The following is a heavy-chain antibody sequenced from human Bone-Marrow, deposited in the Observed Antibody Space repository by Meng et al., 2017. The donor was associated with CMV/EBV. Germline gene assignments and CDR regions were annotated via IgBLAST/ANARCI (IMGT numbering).Heavy chain of an antibody. D-gene: IGHD3-9*01. CDR1: GGSFSGYY. J-gene: IGHJ3*02. CDR3: ARESYDILTGYPLGAFDI. V-gene: IGHV4-34*01. Sequence: SETLSLTCAVYGGSFSGYYWSWIRQPPGKGLEWIGEINHSGSTNYNPSLKSRVTISVDTSKNQFSQKLSSVTAADTAVYYCARESYDILTGYPLGAFDIWGQGTMVTVSS. CDR2: INHSGST.